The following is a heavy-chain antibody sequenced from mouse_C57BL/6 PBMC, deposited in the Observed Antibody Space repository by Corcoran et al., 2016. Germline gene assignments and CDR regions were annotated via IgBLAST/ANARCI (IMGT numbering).Heavy chain of an antibody. CDR3: ASHYDGSSYWYCDV. D-gene: IGHD1-1*01. J-gene: IGHJ1*03. CDR2: INNYSGVP. Sequence: QIQLVQSGPELKKPRETVKISCKASGYTFTTYGMSWVKQAPGKGFKWMGWINNYSGVPTYADDFKGRFAFSLETSASTAYLQINTLKNEDTATYYCASHYDGSSYWYCDVWGTGTTVTVSS. CDR1: GYTFTTYG. V-gene: IGHV9-3*01.